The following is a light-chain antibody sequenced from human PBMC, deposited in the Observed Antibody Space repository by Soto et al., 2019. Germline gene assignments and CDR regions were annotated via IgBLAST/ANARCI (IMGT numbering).Light chain of an antibody. CDR3: QSYDSSNFAV. Sequence: NFMLTQPHSVSESPGKTVTISCTRSSGSIASNYVQWYQQRPGSAPTTVIYEDNQRPSGVPDRFSGSIDSSSNSASLTISGLKTEDEADYYCQSYDSSNFAVFGGGTQLDRPR. J-gene: IGLJ7*01. CDR1: SGSIASNY. CDR2: EDN. V-gene: IGLV6-57*03.